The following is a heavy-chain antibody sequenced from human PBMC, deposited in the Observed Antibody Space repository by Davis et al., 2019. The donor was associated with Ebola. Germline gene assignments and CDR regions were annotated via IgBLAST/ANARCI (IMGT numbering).Heavy chain of an antibody. V-gene: IGHV3-7*01. D-gene: IGHD4-11*01. CDR3: ARDNYWKLDY. J-gene: IGHJ4*02. CDR2: MLHDGSEK. CDR1: GFTFSRDW. Sequence: GESLKISCAASGFTFSRDWMSWVRQAPGKGLEWLANMLHDGSEKYSAGPVKGRFTISRDNARNSFYLQMNSLRVEDTAVYYCARDNYWKLDYWGQGILVTVSS.